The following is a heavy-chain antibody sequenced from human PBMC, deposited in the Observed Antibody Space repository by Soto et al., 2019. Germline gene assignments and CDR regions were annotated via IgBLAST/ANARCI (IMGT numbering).Heavy chain of an antibody. D-gene: IGHD2-15*01. V-gene: IGHV3-23*01. J-gene: IGHJ3*02. CDR1: GFPFSSYA. Sequence: GGSLRLSCASSGFPFSSYAMIWVRQAPGKGLEWVSAISGSGGSTYYADSVKGRFTISRDNSKNTLYLQMNSLRAEDTAVYYCAKLSLTGYCSGGSCLYDAFDIWGQGTMVTVSS. CDR2: ISGSGGST. CDR3: AKLSLTGYCSGGSCLYDAFDI.